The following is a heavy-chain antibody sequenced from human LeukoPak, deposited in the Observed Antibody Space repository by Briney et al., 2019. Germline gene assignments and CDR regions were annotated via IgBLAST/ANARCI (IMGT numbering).Heavy chain of an antibody. CDR3: ARAPYYYDSGDRYYFDY. Sequence: SETLSLTCTVSGGSISSYYWSWIRQPPGKGLEWIGYIYYSGSTNYNPSLKSRVTISVDTSKNQFSLKLSSVTAADTAVYYCARAPYYYDSGDRYYFDYWGQGTLVTVSS. D-gene: IGHD3-22*01. CDR1: GGSISSYY. V-gene: IGHV4-59*12. CDR2: IYYSGST. J-gene: IGHJ4*02.